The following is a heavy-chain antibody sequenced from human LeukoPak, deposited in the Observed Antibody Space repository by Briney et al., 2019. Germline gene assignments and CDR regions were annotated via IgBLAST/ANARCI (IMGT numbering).Heavy chain of an antibody. J-gene: IGHJ1*01. V-gene: IGHV3-21*01. CDR2: ISTSSSYI. Sequence: GGSLRLSCAASGFTFSSYNMNWVRQAPGTGLEWVSFISTSSSYIYYADSEKGRFTISRGNAKNSLYLQMNSLRAEDTAVYYCARGSNYDSSVYPEYFQHWGQGTLVTVSS. CDR3: ARGSNYDSSVYPEYFQH. D-gene: IGHD3-22*01. CDR1: GFTFSSYN.